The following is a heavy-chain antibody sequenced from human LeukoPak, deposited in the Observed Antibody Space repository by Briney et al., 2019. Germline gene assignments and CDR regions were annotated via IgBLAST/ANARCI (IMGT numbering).Heavy chain of an antibody. CDR1: GYSFTSYW. D-gene: IGHD3-3*01. J-gene: IGHJ6*03. CDR2: IYPGDSDT. V-gene: IGHV5-51*01. Sequence: GESLKISCKGSGYSFTSYWIGWVRQMPGKGLEWMGIIYPGDSDTRYSPSFQGQVTTSADKSISTAYLQWSSLKASDTAMYYCARQNDFWSGYYWGEDYYYYYYMDVWGKGTTVTVSS. CDR3: ARQNDFWSGYYWGEDYYYYYYMDV.